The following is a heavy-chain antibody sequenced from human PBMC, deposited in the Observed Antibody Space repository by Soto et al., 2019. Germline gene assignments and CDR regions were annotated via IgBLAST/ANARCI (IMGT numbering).Heavy chain of an antibody. CDR2: ISSSSSYI. J-gene: IGHJ4*02. CDR1: GFTFSSYS. CDR3: ARDSMEGWEQTPIFRY. Sequence: GGSLRLSCAASGFTFSSYSMNWVRQAPGKGLEWVSSISSSSSYIYYADSVKGRFTISRDNAKNSLYLQMNSLRAEDTAVYYCARDSMEGWEQTPIFRYWGQGTLVTVSS. D-gene: IGHD1-26*01. V-gene: IGHV3-21*01.